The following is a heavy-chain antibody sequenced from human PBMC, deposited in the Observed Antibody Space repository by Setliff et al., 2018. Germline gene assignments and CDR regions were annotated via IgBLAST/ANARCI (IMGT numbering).Heavy chain of an antibody. V-gene: IGHV5-51*01. D-gene: IGHD6-13*01. J-gene: IGHJ6*02. CDR3: ARVGQQLVYYYYGMDV. CDR1: GYSFTRYW. CDR2: IYPSDSDT. Sequence: GESLKISCKGSGYSFTRYWIGWVRQMPGKGLEWMGIIYPSDSDTRYSPSFQGQVTISADKSISTAYLQWSSLKASDTATYYCARVGQQLVYYYYGMDVWGQGTTVTVSS.